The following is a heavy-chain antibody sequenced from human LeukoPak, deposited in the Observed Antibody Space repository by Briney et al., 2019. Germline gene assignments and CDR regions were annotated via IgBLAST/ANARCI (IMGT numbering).Heavy chain of an antibody. Sequence: GGSLRLSCAASGFTFSSYGMSWVRQAPGKGLEWVSAISGSGGSTYYADSVKGRFTISRDNSKNTLYLQMNSLRAEDTAVYYCAADLGDDSSGYFLGYWGQGTLVTVSS. J-gene: IGHJ4*02. CDR2: ISGSGGST. CDR1: GFTFSSYG. CDR3: AADLGDDSSGYFLGY. V-gene: IGHV3-23*01. D-gene: IGHD3-22*01.